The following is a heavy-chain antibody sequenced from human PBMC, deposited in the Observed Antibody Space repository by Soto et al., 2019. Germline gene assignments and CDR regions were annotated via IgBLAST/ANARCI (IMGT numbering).Heavy chain of an antibody. V-gene: IGHV3-30-3*01. CDR3: ARDSGYYYESSGYLTPGY. CDR2: ISYDGSNK. J-gene: IGHJ4*02. D-gene: IGHD3-22*01. CDR1: GFTFSSYA. Sequence: PGGSLRLSCAASGFTFSSYAMHWVRQAPGKGLEWVAVISYDGSNKYYADSVKGRFTISRDNSKNTLYLQMNSRRAEDTAVYYCARDSGYYYESSGYLTPGYWGQGTLVTVSS.